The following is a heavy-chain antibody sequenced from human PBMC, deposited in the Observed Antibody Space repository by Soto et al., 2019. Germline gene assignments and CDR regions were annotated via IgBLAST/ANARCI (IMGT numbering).Heavy chain of an antibody. CDR3: ARDPSSIAAAGPWFDP. Sequence: ASVKVSCKASGYTFTSYVISWVRQAPGQGLEWMGWISAYNGNTNYAQKLQGRVTMTTDTSTSTAYMELRSLRSDDTAVYYCARDPSSIAAAGPWFDPWGQGTLVNVSS. V-gene: IGHV1-18*04. CDR1: GYTFTSYV. D-gene: IGHD6-13*01. J-gene: IGHJ5*02. CDR2: ISAYNGNT.